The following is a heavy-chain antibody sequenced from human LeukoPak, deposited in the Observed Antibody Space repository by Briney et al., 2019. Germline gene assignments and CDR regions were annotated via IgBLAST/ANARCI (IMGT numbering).Heavy chain of an antibody. J-gene: IGHJ4*02. Sequence: PGGSLRLSCAASGFTFSSYSMNWVRQAPGKGLEWVSSISDISDYIYYADSVKGRFTISRDNAKNSLYLQMNSLRAEDTAVYYCTRDVQPDWYFDYWGQGTLVTVSS. CDR2: ISDISDYI. CDR1: GFTFSSYS. D-gene: IGHD3-9*01. V-gene: IGHV3-21*01. CDR3: TRDVQPDWYFDY.